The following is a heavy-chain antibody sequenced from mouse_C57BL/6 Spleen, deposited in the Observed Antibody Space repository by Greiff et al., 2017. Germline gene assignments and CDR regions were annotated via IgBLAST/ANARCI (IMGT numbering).Heavy chain of an antibody. CDR3: AGGGSNYGYAMDY. J-gene: IGHJ2*02. V-gene: IGHV1-7*01. D-gene: IGHD1-2*01. CDR1: GYTFTSYW. CDR2: INPSSGYT. Sequence: QVQLQQSGAELAKPGASVKLSCKASGYTFTSYWMHWVKQRPGQGLEWIGYINPSSGYTKYNQKFKDKATLTADKSSSTAYMQLSSLTYEDSAVYYCAGGGSNYGYAMDYWGQGTSLTVSS.